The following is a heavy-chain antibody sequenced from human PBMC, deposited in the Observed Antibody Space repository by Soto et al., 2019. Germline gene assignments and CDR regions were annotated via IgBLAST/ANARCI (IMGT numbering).Heavy chain of an antibody. CDR2: TSGYSGNS. CDR1: GYIFSSFY. J-gene: IGHJ3*01. V-gene: IGHV1-18*01. CDR3: ARDIFGHVDAFDL. Sequence: ASVKVSCKASGYIFSSFYVNWVRQAPGQGLEWMGWTSGYSGNSKYAQKFQGRVTMTTDTSTNTGYMEMRSLTSDDTAVYYCARDIFGHVDAFDLWGQGTMVTVSS. D-gene: IGHD3-3*02.